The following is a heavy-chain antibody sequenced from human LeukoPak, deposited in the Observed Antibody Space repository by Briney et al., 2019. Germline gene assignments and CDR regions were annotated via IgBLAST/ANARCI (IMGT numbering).Heavy chain of an antibody. Sequence: GGSLRLSCAASGFTFSSYGMHWVRQAPGKGLEWVAVISYDGSNKYYADSVKGRFTISRDNSKNTLYLQMNSLRAEDTAAYYCARSNLGYCSSTSCPSLKYYYYMDVWGKGTTVTVSS. CDR1: GFTFSSYG. CDR2: ISYDGSNK. J-gene: IGHJ6*03. CDR3: ARSNLGYCSSTSCPSLKYYYYMDV. D-gene: IGHD2-2*01. V-gene: IGHV3-30*03.